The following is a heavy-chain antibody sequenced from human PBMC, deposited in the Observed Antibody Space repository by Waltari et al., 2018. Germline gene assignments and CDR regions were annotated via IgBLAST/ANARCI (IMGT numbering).Heavy chain of an antibody. V-gene: IGHV3-15*01. CDR3: TTDNMITFGGVIVTGY. D-gene: IGHD3-16*02. Sequence: EVQLVESGGGLVKPGGSLRLSCAASGFTFSNAWMSWVRQAPGKGLEWVGRIKSKTDGGTTDYAAPVKGRFTISRDDSKNTLYLQMNSLKTEDTAVYYCTTDNMITFGGVIVTGYWGQGTLVTVSS. J-gene: IGHJ4*02. CDR2: IKSKTDGGTT. CDR1: GFTFSNAW.